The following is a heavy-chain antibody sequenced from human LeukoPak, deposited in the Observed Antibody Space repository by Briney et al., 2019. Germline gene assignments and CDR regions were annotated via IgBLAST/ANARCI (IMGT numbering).Heavy chain of an antibody. CDR1: GXXXXXXX. D-gene: IGHD4/OR15-4a*01. CDR2: XSGSGDXX. V-gene: IGHV3-23*01. CDR3: AKRAGYYFDY. Sequence: PGGSLXLSXXXSGXXXXXXXXXXXXXXXXXXXXWXSXXSGSGDXXXYXDSXXGRFXXXXXXXKNTLYLQMNSLRAEDTAVYYCAKRAGYYFDYWGQGTLVTVSS. J-gene: IGHJ4*02.